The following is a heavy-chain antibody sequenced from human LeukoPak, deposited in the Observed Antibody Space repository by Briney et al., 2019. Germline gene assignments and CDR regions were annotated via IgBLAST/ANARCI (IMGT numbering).Heavy chain of an antibody. CDR3: AELGITMIGGV. CDR1: GFTFSDYY. D-gene: IGHD3-10*02. Sequence: GSLRLSCTASGFTFSDYYMSWIRQTPGKGLEWLSYISTRDNIIQYADSVKGRFTISRDNANNSVFLQMNSLRAEDTAVYYCAELGITMIGGVWGKGTTVTISS. J-gene: IGHJ6*04. V-gene: IGHV3-11*04. CDR2: ISTRDNII.